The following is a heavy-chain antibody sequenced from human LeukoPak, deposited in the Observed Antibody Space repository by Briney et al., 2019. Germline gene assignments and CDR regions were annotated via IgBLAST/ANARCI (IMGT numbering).Heavy chain of an antibody. CDR2: MSDSDNRT. V-gene: IGHV3-23*01. CDR1: GFTFSSYG. D-gene: IGHD3-16*01. Sequence: PGGSLRLSCAASGFTFSSYGMSWVRQAPGKGLEWLSAMSDSDNRTYYGGAVKRRLTITRDNSNNTLYLQMNSLRAEDTAVYYCAKEIGASLPIDYWGQGSLVSVSS. J-gene: IGHJ4*02. CDR3: AKEIGASLPIDY.